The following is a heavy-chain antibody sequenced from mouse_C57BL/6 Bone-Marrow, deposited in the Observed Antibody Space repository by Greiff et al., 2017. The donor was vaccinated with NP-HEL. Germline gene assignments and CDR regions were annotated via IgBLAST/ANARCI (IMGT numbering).Heavy chain of an antibody. Sequence: EVQLQQSGPELVKPGASVKISCKASGYTFTDYYMNWVKQSHGKSLEWIGDINPNNGGTSYNQKFKGKATLTVDKSSSTAYMELRSLTSEDSAVYYGAREAITTALGFDYWGQGTTLTVSS. V-gene: IGHV1-26*01. CDR3: AREAITTALGFDY. D-gene: IGHD1-1*01. J-gene: IGHJ2*01. CDR1: GYTFTDYY. CDR2: INPNNGGT.